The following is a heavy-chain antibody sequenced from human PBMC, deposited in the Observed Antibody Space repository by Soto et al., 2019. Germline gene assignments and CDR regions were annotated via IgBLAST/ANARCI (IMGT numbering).Heavy chain of an antibody. J-gene: IGHJ4*02. CDR1: GYTFTSYA. Sequence: GASVKVSCKASGYTFTSYAMHWVRQAPGQRLEWMGWINAGNGNTKYSQKFQGRVTITRDTSASTAYMELSSLRSEDTAVYYCARDLTGNAYGRFDSWGPGTLVTVSS. D-gene: IGHD1-1*01. CDR3: ARDLTGNAYGRFDS. V-gene: IGHV1-3*01. CDR2: INAGNGNT.